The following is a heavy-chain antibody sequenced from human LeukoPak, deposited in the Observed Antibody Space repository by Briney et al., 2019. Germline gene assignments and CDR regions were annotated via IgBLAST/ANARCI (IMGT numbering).Heavy chain of an antibody. D-gene: IGHD3-10*01. CDR1: GFTLQNYA. Sequence: GGSLRLSCSASGFTLQNYAMYWVRQAPGKELEQVSLTHGNGGNTDYADSVKGRLTISRDYSKNTLYLQLTSLSVEDTAVYYCVRDYYGMDVWGQGTTVTVSS. J-gene: IGHJ6*02. CDR2: THGNGGNT. V-gene: IGHV3-64D*06. CDR3: VRDYYGMDV.